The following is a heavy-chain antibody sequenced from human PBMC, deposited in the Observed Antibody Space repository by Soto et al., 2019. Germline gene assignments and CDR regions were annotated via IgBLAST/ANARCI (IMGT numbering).Heavy chain of an antibody. J-gene: IGHJ6*02. D-gene: IGHD4-17*01. V-gene: IGHV3-48*03. Sequence: GGSLRLSCAASGFTFSSYEMNWVRQAPGKGLEWVSYISSSGSTIYYADSVKGRFTISRDNAKNSLYLQMNSLRAEDTAVYYCARVYGRDYYYGMDVWGQGTTVTVSS. CDR2: ISSSGSTI. CDR3: ARVYGRDYYYGMDV. CDR1: GFTFSSYE.